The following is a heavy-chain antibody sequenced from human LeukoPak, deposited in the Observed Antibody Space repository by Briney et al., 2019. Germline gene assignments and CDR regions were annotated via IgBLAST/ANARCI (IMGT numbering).Heavy chain of an antibody. Sequence: SETLSLTCTVSGGSISSGGYYWSWIRQHPGKGLEWIGYIYYSGSTYYNPSLKSRVTISVDTSKNQFSLKLSSVTAADTAVYYCARAYSSSSSSAFDIWGQGTMVTVSS. CDR2: IYYSGST. D-gene: IGHD6-6*01. CDR1: GGSISSGGYY. CDR3: ARAYSSSSSSAFDI. V-gene: IGHV4-31*03. J-gene: IGHJ3*02.